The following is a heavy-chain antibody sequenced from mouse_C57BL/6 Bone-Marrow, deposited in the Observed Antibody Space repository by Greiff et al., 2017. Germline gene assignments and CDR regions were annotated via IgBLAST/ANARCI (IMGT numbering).Heavy chain of an antibody. CDR3: ARLELDYDDFDY. J-gene: IGHJ2*01. Sequence: LEESGAELARPGASVKLSCKASGYTFTSYGISWVKQRTGQGLEWIGEIYPRSGNTYYNEKFKGKATLTADKSSSTAYMELRSLTSEDSAVYFCARLELDYDDFDYWGQGTTLTVSS. D-gene: IGHD2-4*01. CDR2: IYPRSGNT. CDR1: GYTFTSYG. V-gene: IGHV1-81*01.